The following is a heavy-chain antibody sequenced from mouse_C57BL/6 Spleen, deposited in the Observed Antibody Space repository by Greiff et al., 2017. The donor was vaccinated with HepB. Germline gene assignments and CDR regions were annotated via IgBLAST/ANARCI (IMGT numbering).Heavy chain of an antibody. J-gene: IGHJ2*01. V-gene: IGHV1-19*01. Sequence: VQLQQSGPVLVKPGASVKMSCKASGYTFTDYYMNWVKQSHGKSLEWIGVINPYNGGTSYNQKFKGKATLTVDKSSSTAYMELNSLTSEDSAVYYCARGDSNLYYFDYGCQGTTLTVPS. CDR3: ARGDSNLYYFDY. CDR1: GYTFTDYY. D-gene: IGHD2-5*01. CDR2: INPYNGGT.